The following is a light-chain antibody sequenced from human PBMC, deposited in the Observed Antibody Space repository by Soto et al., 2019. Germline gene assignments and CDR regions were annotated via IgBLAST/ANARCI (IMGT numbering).Light chain of an antibody. J-gene: IGLJ3*02. CDR3: GTWDSTLNVWV. Sequence: QSVLTQPPSVSAAPGQTVTISCSGSSSNVGHESVSWYQSLPGTAPKLLIYDNYKRPSGIPDRFSGSKSGTFATLGITGLQTGDEADYYCGTWDSTLNVWVFGGGTKLTVL. CDR1: SSNVGHES. V-gene: IGLV1-51*01. CDR2: DNY.